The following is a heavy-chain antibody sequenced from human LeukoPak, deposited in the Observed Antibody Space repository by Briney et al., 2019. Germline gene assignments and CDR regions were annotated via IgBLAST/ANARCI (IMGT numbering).Heavy chain of an antibody. J-gene: IGHJ4*02. D-gene: IGHD6-19*01. CDR2: IYYSGTT. Sequence: PSETLSLTCTVSGGSISSYYWSWIRQPPGKGLEWIGYIYYSGTTNYNPSLKSRVTISVDTSRNQFSLKLSSLTAADTAVYYCARDTLAVAAFDYWGQGTLVTVSS. CDR3: ARDTLAVAAFDY. CDR1: GGSISSYY. V-gene: IGHV4-59*12.